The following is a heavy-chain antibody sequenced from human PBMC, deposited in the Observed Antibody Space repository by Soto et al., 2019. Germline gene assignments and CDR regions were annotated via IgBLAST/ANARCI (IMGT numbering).Heavy chain of an antibody. CDR2: IYYSGST. V-gene: IGHV4-30-4*01. CDR3: ARDHRITMVRGASNWFDP. J-gene: IGHJ5*02. CDR1: GGSISSGDYY. Sequence: SETLSLTCTVSGGSISSGDYYWSWIRQPPGKGLEWIGYIYYSGSTYYNPSLKSRVTISVDTSKNQFSLKLSSVTAADTAVYYCARDHRITMVRGASNWFDPWGQGTLVTVSS. D-gene: IGHD3-10*01.